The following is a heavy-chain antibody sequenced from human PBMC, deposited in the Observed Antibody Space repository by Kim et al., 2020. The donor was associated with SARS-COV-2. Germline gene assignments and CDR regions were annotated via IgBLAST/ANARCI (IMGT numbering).Heavy chain of an antibody. CDR3: AKGNYDSSGYYPEFFGY. D-gene: IGHD3-22*01. J-gene: IGHJ4*02. Sequence: SVKGRFTISRDNAKNSLYLHMNSLRAEDTALYYCAKGNYDSSGYYPEFFGYWGQGTLVTVSS. V-gene: IGHV3-9*01.